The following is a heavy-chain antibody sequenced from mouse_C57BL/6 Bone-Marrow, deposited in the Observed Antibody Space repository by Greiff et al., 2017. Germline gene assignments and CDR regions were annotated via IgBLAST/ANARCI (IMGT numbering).Heavy chain of an antibody. D-gene: IGHD1-1*01. Sequence: QVQLQQPGAELVKPGASVKLSCKASGYTFTSYWMQWVKQRPGQGLEWIGEIDPSDSYTNYNQKFKGKATLTVDTSSSTAYMQLSSRTSEDSSVYYCARGGVITRDWGQGTLVTVSA. CDR1: GYTFTSYW. V-gene: IGHV1-50*01. CDR3: ARGGVITRD. CDR2: IDPSDSYT. J-gene: IGHJ3*01.